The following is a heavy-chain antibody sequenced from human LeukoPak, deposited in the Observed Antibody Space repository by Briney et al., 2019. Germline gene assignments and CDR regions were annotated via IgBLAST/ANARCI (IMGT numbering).Heavy chain of an antibody. CDR1: IVSIKNYY. CDR2: IYYTGST. CDR3: ASSRGPSSSWSFDS. Sequence: PSETLSLTCSFSIVSIKNYYWIWIRQSPGKGLQWIGYIYYTGSTDYNFSLKSRVTISLDTSENQFSLRLNSVTAADSAVYFCASSRGPSSSWSFDSWGQGILVTVSS. V-gene: IGHV4-59*01. D-gene: IGHD6-13*01. J-gene: IGHJ4*02.